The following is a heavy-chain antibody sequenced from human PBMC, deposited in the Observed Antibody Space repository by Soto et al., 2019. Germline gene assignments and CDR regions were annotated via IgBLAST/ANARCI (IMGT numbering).Heavy chain of an antibody. Sequence: HPGGSLRLYCAASGFALSSYSMNWVRQDPGKGLEWVSYISSNSSTIYYAESVKGRFTISRDNAKNSLYLQMISLRAEDTAVYYCARSLSRVPEVPLWGQGTLVTVS. D-gene: IGHD3-3*01. J-gene: IGHJ4*02. CDR1: GFALSSYS. V-gene: IGHV3-48*01. CDR2: ISSNSSTI. CDR3: ARSLSRVPEVPL.